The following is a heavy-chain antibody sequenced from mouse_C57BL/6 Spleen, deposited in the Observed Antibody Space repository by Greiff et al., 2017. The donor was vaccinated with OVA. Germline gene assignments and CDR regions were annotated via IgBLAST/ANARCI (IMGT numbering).Heavy chain of an antibody. CDR3: AREDYGSSYDYFDY. D-gene: IGHD1-1*01. CDR2: IYPGDGDT. Sequence: VQLQQSGAELVKPGASVKISCKASGYAFSSYWMNWVKQRPGKGLEWIGQIYPGDGDTNYNGKFKGKATLTADKSSSTAYMQLSSLTSEDSAVYFCAREDYGSSYDYFDYWGQGTTLTVSS. J-gene: IGHJ2*01. V-gene: IGHV1-80*01. CDR1: GYAFSSYW.